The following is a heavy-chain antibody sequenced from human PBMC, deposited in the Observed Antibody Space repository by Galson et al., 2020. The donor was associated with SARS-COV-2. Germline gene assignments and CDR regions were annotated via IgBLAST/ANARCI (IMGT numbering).Heavy chain of an antibody. CDR2: ISWNSGSI. Sequence: SLKISCAASGFTFDDYAMHWVRQAPGKGLEWVSGISWNSGSIGYADSVKGRFTISRDNAKNSLYLQMNSLRAEDTALYYCAKDMADSSSWYGGGYWGQGTLVTVSS. J-gene: IGHJ4*02. V-gene: IGHV3-9*01. CDR1: GFTFDDYA. CDR3: AKDMADSSSWYGGGY. D-gene: IGHD6-13*01.